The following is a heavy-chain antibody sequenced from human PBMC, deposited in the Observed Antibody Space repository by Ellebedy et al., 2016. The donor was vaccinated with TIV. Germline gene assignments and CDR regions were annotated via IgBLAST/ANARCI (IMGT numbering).Heavy chain of an antibody. Sequence: SGPTLVKPTQTLTLTCTFSGFSLSTSGMCVSWIRQPPGKALEWLARIDWDDDKYYSTSLKTRLTISKDTSKNQVVLTMTNMDPVDTATYYCARSLSPGTLFYGDYGLAPLCDAFDIWGQGTMVTVSS. V-gene: IGHV2-70*11. CDR2: IDWDDDK. CDR1: GFSLSTSGMC. D-gene: IGHD4-17*01. CDR3: ARSLSPGTLFYGDYGLAPLCDAFDI. J-gene: IGHJ3*02.